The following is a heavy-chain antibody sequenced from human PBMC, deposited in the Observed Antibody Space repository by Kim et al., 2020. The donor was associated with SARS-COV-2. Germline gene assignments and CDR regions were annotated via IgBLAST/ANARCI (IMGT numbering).Heavy chain of an antibody. J-gene: IGHJ4*02. Sequence: GGSLRLSCAASGFTFSSYSMNWVRQAPGKGLEWVSYISSSSSTIYYADSVKGRFTISRDNAKNSLYLQMNSLRDEDTAVYYCARDGRREQWLVRGGFDYWGQGTLVTVSS. D-gene: IGHD6-19*01. V-gene: IGHV3-48*02. CDR3: ARDGRREQWLVRGGFDY. CDR2: ISSSSSTI. CDR1: GFTFSSYS.